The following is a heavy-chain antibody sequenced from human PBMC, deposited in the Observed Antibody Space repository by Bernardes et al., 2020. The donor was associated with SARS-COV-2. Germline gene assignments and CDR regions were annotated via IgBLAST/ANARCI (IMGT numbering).Heavy chain of an antibody. CDR1: GYTFTIYF. Sequence: ASVKVSCKASGYTFTIYFIHWVRQAPGQGLEWMGVINPSGGSTRYAQKFQGRVTMTRDTSTSTLYMDLSSLRSEDTAVYYCARDSSSSGLDGMDVWGQGTTVTVSS. D-gene: IGHD6-6*01. CDR3: ARDSSSSGLDGMDV. J-gene: IGHJ6*02. V-gene: IGHV1-46*01. CDR2: INPSGGST.